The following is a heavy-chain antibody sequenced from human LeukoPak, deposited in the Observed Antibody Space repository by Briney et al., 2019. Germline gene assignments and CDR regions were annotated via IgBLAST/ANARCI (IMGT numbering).Heavy chain of an antibody. V-gene: IGHV3-74*01. CDR2: INSDGITT. CDR1: GFTFSIYW. D-gene: IGHD2-15*01. J-gene: IGHJ4*02. CDR3: ARGVVVAAADY. Sequence: GGSLRLSCAASGFTFSIYWMHWVRQAPGQGLVWVSRINSDGITTTYADSVKGRFTISRDNSKNTLYLQMNSLRAEDTAVYYCARGVVVAAADYWGQGTLVTVSS.